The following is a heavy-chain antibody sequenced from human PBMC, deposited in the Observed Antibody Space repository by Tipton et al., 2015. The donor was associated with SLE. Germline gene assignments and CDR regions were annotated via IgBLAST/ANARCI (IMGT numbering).Heavy chain of an antibody. CDR3: ARGFVTTSRVWNGYDI. V-gene: IGHV4-59*11. Sequence: TLSLTCTVSGATISTHYWSWIRKSPGNRLEWIGTLYHTGTSAYNPSLKSRVTISVDTSKSQFSLGLSSVTAADTAVYYCARGFVTTSRVWNGYDIWGQGTLVNVSS. CDR2: LYHTGTS. CDR1: GATISTHY. D-gene: IGHD1-14*01. J-gene: IGHJ3*02.